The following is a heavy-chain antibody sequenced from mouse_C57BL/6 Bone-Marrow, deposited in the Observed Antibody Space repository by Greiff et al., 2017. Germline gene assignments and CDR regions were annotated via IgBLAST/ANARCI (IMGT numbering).Heavy chain of an antibody. D-gene: IGHD1-1*02. CDR1: GYTFTSYW. CDR2: IDPSDSEP. J-gene: IGHJ3*01. Sequence: QVQLQQPGAELVRPGSSVKLSCKASGYTFTSYWMHWVTQRPKQGLDWIGNIDPSDSEPNYNQQFKDKATLTVDKSSSPAYMHISNLTSEDSSVYYIARWCYNACLAYWGQGTLGTVAA. CDR3: ARWCYNACLAY. V-gene: IGHV1-52*01.